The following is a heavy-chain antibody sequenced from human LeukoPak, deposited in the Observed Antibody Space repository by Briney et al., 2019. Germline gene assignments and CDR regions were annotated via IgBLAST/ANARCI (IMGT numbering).Heavy chain of an antibody. V-gene: IGHV4-4*07. CDR2: IYSSGST. J-gene: IGHJ4*02. CDR3: ARDLLTYYYDSSGYYLDY. D-gene: IGHD3-22*01. CDR1: GGSISSYY. Sequence: SETLSLTCTVSGGSISSYYWSWIRQPAGKGLEWIGRIYSSGSTNYNPSLKSRVTMSVDTSKNQFSLKLSSVTAADTAVYYCARDLLTYYYDSSGYYLDYWGQGTLVTVSS.